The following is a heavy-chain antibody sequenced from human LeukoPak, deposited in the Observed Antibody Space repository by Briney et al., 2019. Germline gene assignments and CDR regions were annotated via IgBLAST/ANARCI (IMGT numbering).Heavy chain of an antibody. D-gene: IGHD2-2*02. Sequence: PGGSLRLSCAASGFTFDDYAMHWVRQAPGKGLEWVSGISWNSGSIGYADSVKGRFTISRDNAKNSLYLQMNSLRAEDTALYYCAKDIEYQLLYSAAFDIWGQGTMVTVSS. J-gene: IGHJ3*02. V-gene: IGHV3-9*01. CDR3: AKDIEYQLLYSAAFDI. CDR1: GFTFDDYA. CDR2: ISWNSGSI.